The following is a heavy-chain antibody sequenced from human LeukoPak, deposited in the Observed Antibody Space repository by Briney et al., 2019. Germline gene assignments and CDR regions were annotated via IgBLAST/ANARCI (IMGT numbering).Heavy chain of an antibody. CDR2: FDPEDGET. CDR3: ARGYSSSYYFDY. V-gene: IGHV1-24*01. D-gene: IGHD6-6*01. Sequence: ASVKVSCKVSGYTLTELSMHWVRQAPGKGLEWMGGFDPEDGETIYAQKFQGRVTMTEDTSTDTAYMELSSLRSEDTAVYYCARGYSSSYYFDYWGQGTLVTVSS. CDR1: GYTLTELS. J-gene: IGHJ4*02.